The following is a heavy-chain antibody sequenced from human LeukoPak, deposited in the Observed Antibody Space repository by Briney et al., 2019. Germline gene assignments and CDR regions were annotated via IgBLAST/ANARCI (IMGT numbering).Heavy chain of an antibody. J-gene: IGHJ4*02. CDR3: AKDMLVGSIAARPNFDY. CDR2: IRYDGSNK. V-gene: IGHV3-30*02. D-gene: IGHD6-6*01. Sequence: QPGGSLRLSCAASGFPFNSYGMHWVRQAPGKGLEWVAFIRYDGSNKYYADSVKGRFTISRDNSKNTLYLQMNSLRAEDTAVYYCAKDMLVGSIAARPNFDYWGQGTLVTVSS. CDR1: GFPFNSYG.